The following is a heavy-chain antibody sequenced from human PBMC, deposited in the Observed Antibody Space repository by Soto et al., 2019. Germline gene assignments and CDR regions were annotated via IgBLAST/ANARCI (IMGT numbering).Heavy chain of an antibody. CDR2: INHSGST. Sequence: SETLSLTCAVYGGSFSGYYWSWIRQPPGKGLEWIGEINHSGSTNYNPSLKSRVTISVDTSKNQFSLKLSSVTAANTAVYYCAIAKSGVAAAGTPGINYYYGMDVWGQGTTVTVSS. CDR3: AIAKSGVAAAGTPGINYYYGMDV. V-gene: IGHV4-34*01. CDR1: GGSFSGYY. D-gene: IGHD6-13*01. J-gene: IGHJ6*02.